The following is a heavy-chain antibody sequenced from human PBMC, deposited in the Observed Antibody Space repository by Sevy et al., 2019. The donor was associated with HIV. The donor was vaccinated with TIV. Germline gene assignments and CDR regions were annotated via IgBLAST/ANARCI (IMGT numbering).Heavy chain of an antibody. D-gene: IGHD6-13*01. CDR2: INGRGGST. J-gene: IGHJ4*01. V-gene: IGHV3-23*01. Sequence: GGSLRLSCAASGFTFSSFAMSWVRQVPGKGLEWVSSINGRGGSTYYADSVKGRVTLSRDNSKNTLFLQMDSLRAEDTAIYYCARPTPRIAASSAAFFDYWGQEPWSPSPQ. CDR3: ARPTPRIAASSAAFFDY. CDR1: GFTFSSFA.